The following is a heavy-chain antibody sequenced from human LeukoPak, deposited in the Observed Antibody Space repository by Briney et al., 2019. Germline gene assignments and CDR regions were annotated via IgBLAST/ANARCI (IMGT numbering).Heavy chain of an antibody. CDR2: ISGSGGST. D-gene: IGHD1-26*01. V-gene: IGHV3-23*01. J-gene: IGHJ4*02. CDR3: AKPGVGATKRDYFDY. Sequence: GGSLRLSCAASGFTFSSYSMNWVRQAPGKGLEWVSAISGSGGSTYYADSVKGRFTISRDNSKNTLYLQMNSLRAEDTAVYYCAKPGVGATKRDYFDYWGQGTLVTVSS. CDR1: GFTFSSYS.